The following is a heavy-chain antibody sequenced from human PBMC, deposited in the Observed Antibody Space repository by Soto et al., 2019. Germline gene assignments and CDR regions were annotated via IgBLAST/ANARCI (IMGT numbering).Heavy chain of an antibody. CDR2: TSSSSSTI. V-gene: IGHV3-48*02. Sequence: GGSLRLSCAASGFTFSSYSMNWVRQAPGKGLGWVSYTSSSSSTIYYADSVKGRFTISRDNAKNSLYLQMNSLRDEDTAVYYCASLLGAAVAGKGGYYYYYGMDVWGQGTTVTVSS. D-gene: IGHD6-19*01. J-gene: IGHJ6*02. CDR3: ASLLGAAVAGKGGYYYYYGMDV. CDR1: GFTFSSYS.